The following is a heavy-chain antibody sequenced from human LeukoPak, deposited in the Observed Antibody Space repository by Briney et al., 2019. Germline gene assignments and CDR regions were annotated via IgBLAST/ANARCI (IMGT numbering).Heavy chain of an antibody. V-gene: IGHV3-30*04. CDR1: GFTFSSYA. J-gene: IGHJ4*02. CDR3: AVMTTVTTNEIDY. D-gene: IGHD4-11*01. Sequence: PGGSLRLSCAASGFTFSSYAMHWVRQAPGKGLEWVAVISYDGSNKYYADSVKGRFTISRDNSKNTLYLQMNSLRAEDTAVYYCAVMTTVTTNEIDYWGQGTLVTVSS. CDR2: ISYDGSNK.